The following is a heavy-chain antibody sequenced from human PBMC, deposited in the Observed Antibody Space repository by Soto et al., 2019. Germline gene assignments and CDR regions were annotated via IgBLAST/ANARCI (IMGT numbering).Heavy chain of an antibody. D-gene: IGHD6-13*01. CDR2: INPNSGGT. Sequence: ASVKVSCKASGYTFTGYYMHWVRQAPGQGLEWMGWINPNSGGTNYAQKFQGWVTMTRDTSISTAYMELSRLRSDDTAVYYCARGYIAAAGIPWFDPWGQGALVTVSS. J-gene: IGHJ5*02. CDR3: ARGYIAAAGIPWFDP. V-gene: IGHV1-2*04. CDR1: GYTFTGYY.